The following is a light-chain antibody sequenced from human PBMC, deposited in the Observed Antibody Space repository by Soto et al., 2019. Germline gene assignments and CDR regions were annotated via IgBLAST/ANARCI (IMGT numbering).Light chain of an antibody. J-gene: IGKJ1*01. CDR2: GAS. CDR1: QSVSSSY. CDR3: QQYNNWPPVT. Sequence: EVVLTQSPGTLSLSPGERATLSCRASQSVSSSYLAWYQQKPGQAPRLLMYGASSRATGIPDRFSGSGSGTDFTLTISSLQSEDFAVYYCQQYNNWPPVTFGQGTKVDIK. V-gene: IGKV3-20*01.